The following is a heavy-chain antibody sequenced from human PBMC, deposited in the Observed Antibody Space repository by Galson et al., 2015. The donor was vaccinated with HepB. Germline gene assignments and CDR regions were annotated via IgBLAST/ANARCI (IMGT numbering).Heavy chain of an antibody. CDR2: IKRKADGGTT. J-gene: IGHJ4*02. V-gene: IGHV3-15*07. D-gene: IGHD1-7*01. CDR1: GFTFSDAW. CDR3: TTDHGGTTRDY. Sequence: LRLSCAASGFTFSDAWMNWVRQAPGKGLEWVGRIKRKADGGTTAYAAPVKGRFTISRDDSKNMVFLQMNSLKTEDTAVYYCTTDHGGTTRDYWGQGTLVTVSS.